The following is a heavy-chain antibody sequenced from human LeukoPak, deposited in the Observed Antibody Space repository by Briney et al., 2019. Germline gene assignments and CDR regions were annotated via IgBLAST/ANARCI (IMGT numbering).Heavy chain of an antibody. CDR2: INPKSGGT. CDR1: GYTFTDYY. D-gene: IGHD2-2*01. J-gene: IGHJ4*02. Sequence: ASVKVSCKASGYTFTDYYMNWVRQAPGQGLEWMGWINPKSGGTKYAQKFQGRVSMTRDTSINTAYMDLTDLRSDDTAIFYCARVKKLMPEFEFWGQGTLVTVSS. CDR3: ARVKKLMPEFEF. V-gene: IGHV1-2*02.